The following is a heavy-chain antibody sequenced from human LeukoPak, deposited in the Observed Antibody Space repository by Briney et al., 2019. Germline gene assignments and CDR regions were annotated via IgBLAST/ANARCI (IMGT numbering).Heavy chain of an antibody. CDR1: GFSLSTSGMR. CDR3: ARLKYGNNYFDY. J-gene: IGHJ4*02. D-gene: IGHD2/OR15-2a*01. CDR2: IDWDDDK. Sequence: SGPALLQPTQTLTLTCTFSGFSLSTSGMRVSWIRQPPGKALEWLALIDWDDDKFYNSTLETRLTISKDTSKNQVVLTMTNMDPVDTATYYCARLKYGNNYFDYWGQGILVTVSS. V-gene: IGHV2-70*04.